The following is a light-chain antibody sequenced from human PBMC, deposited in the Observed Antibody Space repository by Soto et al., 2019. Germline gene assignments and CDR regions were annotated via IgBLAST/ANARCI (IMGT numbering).Light chain of an antibody. V-gene: IGKV1-27*01. CDR2: AAS. CDR3: QKYNTAPLT. Sequence: DIQMTQSPSALSASLGDRVTITCRASQGIGIYLAWFQQRPGKVPKLLIYAASTLQSGVPARFSGSGSGTDFSLTISSLEPEDGAAYSCQKYNTAPLTFGGGTMVEIK. CDR1: QGIGIY. J-gene: IGKJ4*02.